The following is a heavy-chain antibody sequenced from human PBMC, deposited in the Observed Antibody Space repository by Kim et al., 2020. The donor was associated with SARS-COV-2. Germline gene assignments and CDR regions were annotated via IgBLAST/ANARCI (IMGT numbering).Heavy chain of an antibody. J-gene: IGHJ6*02. V-gene: IGHV7-4-1*02. D-gene: IGHD2-2*01. Sequence: ASVKVSCKASGYTFTSYAMNWVRQAPGQGLEWMGWINTNTGNPTYAQGFTGRFVFSLDTSVSTAYLQISSLKAEDTAVYYCARVRVVADIVVVPANAKNPPYYYYGMDVWGQGTTVTVSS. CDR1: GYTFTSYA. CDR2: INTNTGNP. CDR3: ARVRVVADIVVVPANAKNPPYYYYGMDV.